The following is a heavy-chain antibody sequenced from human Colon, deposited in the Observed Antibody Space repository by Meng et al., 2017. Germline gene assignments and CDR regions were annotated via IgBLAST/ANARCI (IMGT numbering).Heavy chain of an antibody. D-gene: IGHD3-9*01. CDR1: SGSISSSNW. Sequence: QVQLKESGPGLVKPSGTLSLTCAVSSGSISSSNWWSWVRQPPGKGLEWIGEISQSGTTYYNPSLKSRVTITGDWFKNQFSLNLNSVTAADTALYYCVRQGMTSYSWGYWGQGTLVTVSS. CDR2: ISQSGTT. CDR3: VRQGMTSYSWGY. V-gene: IGHV4-4*02. J-gene: IGHJ4*02.